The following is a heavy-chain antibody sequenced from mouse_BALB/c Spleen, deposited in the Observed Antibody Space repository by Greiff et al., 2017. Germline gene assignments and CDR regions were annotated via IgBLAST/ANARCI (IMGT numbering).Heavy chain of an antibody. CDR2: ISDGGSYT. CDR3: ARASSSYAMDY. CDR1: GFTFSDYY. D-gene: IGHD1-1*01. Sequence: VQRVESGGGLVKPGGSLKLSCAASGFTFSDYYMYWVRQTPEKRLEWVATISDGGSYTYYPDSVKGRFTISRDNAKNNLYLQMSSLKSEDTAMYYCARASSSYAMDYWGQGTSVTVSS. V-gene: IGHV5-4*02. J-gene: IGHJ4*01.